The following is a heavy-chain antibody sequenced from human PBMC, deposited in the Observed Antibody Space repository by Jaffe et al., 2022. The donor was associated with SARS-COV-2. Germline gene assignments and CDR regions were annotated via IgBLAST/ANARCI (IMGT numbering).Heavy chain of an antibody. D-gene: IGHD5-12*01. CDR2: IKQDGSEN. CDR3: ARGDNRYARWYFDY. V-gene: IGHV3-7*01. J-gene: IGHJ4*02. CDR1: GFSFSSYW. Sequence: EVQLVESGGGLVQPGGSLRLSCVASGFSFSSYWMSWVRQAPGKGLEWVAHIKQDGSENNCVDSVKGRFTISRDNAENSLYLQMNSLRAEDTAVYYCARGDNRYARWYFDYWGQGTLVTVSS.